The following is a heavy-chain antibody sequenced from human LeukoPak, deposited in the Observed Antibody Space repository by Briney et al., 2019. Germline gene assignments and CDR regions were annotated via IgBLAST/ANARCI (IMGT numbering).Heavy chain of an antibody. V-gene: IGHV3-7*05. D-gene: IGHD1-14*01. CDR3: ARAGRGGYLDY. CDR2: INEDGSEK. Sequence: PGWSLRLSCAASGFTFSTYWLSWVRQTPGKGLEWVANINEDGSEKYYVDSVKGRFTISKDNAKNSLYLQMNSLRAEDTAVYHCARAGRGGYLDYWGQGTLVTVSS. CDR1: GFTFSTYW. J-gene: IGHJ4*02.